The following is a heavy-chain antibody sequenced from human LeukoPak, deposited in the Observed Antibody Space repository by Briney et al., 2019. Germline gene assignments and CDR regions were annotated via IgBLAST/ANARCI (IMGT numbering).Heavy chain of an antibody. V-gene: IGHV3-74*01. Sequence: PGGSLRLSCEASGFTFTSYWMHWVRQAPGKGLVWVSRINSDGGFTNCADSVKGRFTISRDNSKNTLYLQMNSLRAEDTAIYYCAKDRRLPWDYFDSWGQGTLVTVSS. D-gene: IGHD5-12*01. CDR3: AKDRRLPWDYFDS. CDR1: GFTFTSYW. J-gene: IGHJ4*02. CDR2: INSDGGFT.